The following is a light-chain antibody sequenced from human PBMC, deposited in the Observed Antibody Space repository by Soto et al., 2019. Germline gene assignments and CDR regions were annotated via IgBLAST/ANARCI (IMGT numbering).Light chain of an antibody. CDR2: TNN. CDR1: SANIGSNP. CDR3: ATWDDSLSGPV. J-gene: IGLJ3*02. Sequence: QSVVTQPPSASGTPGQRVTISCSGSSANIGSNPVNWYQQLPGTAPKLLIYTNNQRPSGVPDRFSGTKSGTSASLAISGLQSEDEADYYCATWDDSLSGPVFGGGTTLTVL. V-gene: IGLV1-44*01.